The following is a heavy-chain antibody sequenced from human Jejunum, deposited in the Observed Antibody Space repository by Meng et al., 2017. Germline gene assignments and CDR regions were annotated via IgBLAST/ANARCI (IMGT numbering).Heavy chain of an antibody. CDR2: INHSGST. CDR3: VYSNYRSDY. V-gene: IGHV4-34*01. CDR1: GGSFSDYH. J-gene: IGHJ4*02. D-gene: IGHD4-11*01. Sequence: QLQVQQWGAGLLKPSETLSLTCAVDGGSFSDYHWTLIRQPPGKGLEWIGEINHSGSTHYRPYLESRLSISADSSKNQLSLRLNSVTAADTAVYSCVYSNYRSDYWGQGTLVTVSS.